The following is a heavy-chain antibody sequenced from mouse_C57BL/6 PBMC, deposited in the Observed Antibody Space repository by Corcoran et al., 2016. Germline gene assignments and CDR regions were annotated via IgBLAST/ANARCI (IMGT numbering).Heavy chain of an antibody. CDR2: ISYDGSN. Sequence: DVQLQESGPGLVKPSQSLSLTCSVTGYSITSGYYWNWIRQFPGNKLEWMGYISYDGSNNYNPSLKNRISITRDTSKNQFFLKLNSVTTEDTATDYCAREGGSSSPPYFDVWGTGTTVTVAS. D-gene: IGHD1-1*01. CDR3: AREGGSSSPPYFDV. CDR1: GYSITSGYY. J-gene: IGHJ1*03. V-gene: IGHV3-6*01.